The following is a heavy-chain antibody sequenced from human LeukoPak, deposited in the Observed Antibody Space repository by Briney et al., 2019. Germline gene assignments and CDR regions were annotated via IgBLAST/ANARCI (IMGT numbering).Heavy chain of an antibody. Sequence: GGSLRLSCAASGFTFSSYGMHWVRQAPGKGLEWVAFIRYDGSNKYYADSVKGRLTISRDNSKNTLYLQMNSLRAEDTAVYYCAKKEGSGSYGSDYWGQGTLVTVSS. CDR2: IRYDGSNK. CDR3: AKKEGSGSYGSDY. CDR1: GFTFSSYG. D-gene: IGHD1-26*01. V-gene: IGHV3-30*02. J-gene: IGHJ4*02.